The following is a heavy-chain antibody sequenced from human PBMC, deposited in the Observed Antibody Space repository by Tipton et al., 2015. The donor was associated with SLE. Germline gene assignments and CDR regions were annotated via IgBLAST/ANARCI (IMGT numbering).Heavy chain of an antibody. Sequence: TLSLTCTVSGDSISPYYWNWIRQSPGKGLEWLGNIYYTGTTNYNPSLKTRLSLSLDTSKNQLSLKLSSVTAADTAVFYCAKDSSGYYNNSFDYWGRGTLVTVSS. V-gene: IGHV4-59*01. CDR3: AKDSSGYYNNSFDY. J-gene: IGHJ4*02. D-gene: IGHD3-22*01. CDR1: GDSISPYY. CDR2: IYYTGTT.